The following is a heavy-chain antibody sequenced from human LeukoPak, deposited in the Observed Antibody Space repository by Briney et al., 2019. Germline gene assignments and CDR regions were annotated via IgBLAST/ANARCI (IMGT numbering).Heavy chain of an antibody. CDR1: GGSISSSSYY. CDR2: ISYSGST. V-gene: IGHV4-39*01. J-gene: IGHJ5*02. CDR3: ALETEDCSSTSCYSTGFDP. Sequence: PSETLSLTCTVSGGSISSSSYYWGWIRQPPGKGLEWIGSISYSGSTYYKSSLKSRVPISVDTSKNQFSMKVTSVTAADTAVYYCALETEDCSSTSCYSTGFDPWGQGTLVTVSS. D-gene: IGHD2-2*01.